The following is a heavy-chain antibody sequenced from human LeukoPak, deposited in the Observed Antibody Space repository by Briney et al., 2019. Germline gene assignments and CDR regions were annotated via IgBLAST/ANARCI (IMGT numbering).Heavy chain of an antibody. D-gene: IGHD6-13*01. CDR2: ISWNSGSI. CDR3: AKDMGSSWTFDY. CDR1: GFTFDDYA. Sequence: GRSLRLSCAASGFTFDDYAMHWVRRAPGKGLEWVSGISWNSGSIGYADSVKGRFTISRDNAKNSLYLQMNSLRAEDTALYYCAKDMGSSWTFDYWGQGTLVTVSS. V-gene: IGHV3-9*01. J-gene: IGHJ4*02.